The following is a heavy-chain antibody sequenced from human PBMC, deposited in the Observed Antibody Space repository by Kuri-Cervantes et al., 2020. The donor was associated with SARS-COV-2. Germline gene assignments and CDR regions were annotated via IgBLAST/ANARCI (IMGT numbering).Heavy chain of an antibody. J-gene: IGHJ4*02. CDR1: GFTFSTYA. CDR2: ISGDGTT. V-gene: IGHV3-23*01. D-gene: IGHD2-15*01. CDR3: AKDQHGIVVVVAAIEY. Sequence: GESLKISCAASGFTFSTYAMSWVRQAPGEGLEWVSTISGDGTTYYADSVKGRFTISRDNSKNTLNLQMNSLRAEDTAIYYCAKDQHGIVVVVAAIEYCGQGTLVTVSS.